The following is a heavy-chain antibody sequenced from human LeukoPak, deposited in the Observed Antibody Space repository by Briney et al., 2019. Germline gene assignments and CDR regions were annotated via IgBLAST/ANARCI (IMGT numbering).Heavy chain of an antibody. CDR3: ARGTEKTRISGYYSFDH. CDR2: VYTSGTT. J-gene: IGHJ4*02. V-gene: IGHV4-4*07. CDR1: GGSISGYF. Sequence: SETLSLTCNVSGGSISGYFWTWIRHPAGKELEWIGRVYTSGTTYYNPSLESRVTISLDTFNNQFSLRVASVTAADTAIYYCARGTEKTRISGYYSFDHWGRGLLVTVSS. D-gene: IGHD5-12*01.